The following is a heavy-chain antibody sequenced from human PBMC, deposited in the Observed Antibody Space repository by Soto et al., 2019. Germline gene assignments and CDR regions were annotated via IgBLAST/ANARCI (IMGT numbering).Heavy chain of an antibody. J-gene: IGHJ6*02. V-gene: IGHV5-51*01. D-gene: IGHD6-6*01. Sequence: PGESLKISCKGSGYSFTSYWIGWGRQMPGKGLEWMGIIYPGDSDTRYSPSFQGQVTISADKSISTAYLQWSSLKASDTAMYYCASSSSSPTSYYYYGMDVWGQGTTVTVSS. CDR3: ASSSSSPTSYYYYGMDV. CDR1: GYSFTSYW. CDR2: IYPGDSDT.